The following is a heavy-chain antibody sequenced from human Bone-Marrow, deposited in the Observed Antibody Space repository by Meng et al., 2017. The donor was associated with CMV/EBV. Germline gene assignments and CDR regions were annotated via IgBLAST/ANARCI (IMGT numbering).Heavy chain of an antibody. Sequence: KVSCKYFGYSFTNCWIGWVRQMPGKGLEWMGIINPGDSDTQYRASFQGQVTISADKSINTAYLQWGSLKASDTAMYYCAICWRYGNDPYFDYWGQGALVTVSS. D-gene: IGHD1-1*01. V-gene: IGHV5-51*01. CDR1: GYSFTNCW. CDR3: AICWRYGNDPYFDY. CDR2: INPGDSDT. J-gene: IGHJ4*02.